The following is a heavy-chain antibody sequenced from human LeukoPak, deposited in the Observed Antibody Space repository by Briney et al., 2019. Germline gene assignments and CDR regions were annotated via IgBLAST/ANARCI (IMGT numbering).Heavy chain of an antibody. D-gene: IGHD4-23*01. CDR3: ARDVGSMYGGQPGGY. Sequence: PGGSLRLSCAASGFTFSSYAISWVRQAPGQGLEWMGWISAYNGNTNYAQKLQGRVTMTTDTSTSTAYMELRSLRSDDTAVYYCARDVGSMYGGQPGGYWGQGTLVTVSS. CDR2: ISAYNGNT. J-gene: IGHJ4*02. V-gene: IGHV1-18*01. CDR1: GFTFSSYA.